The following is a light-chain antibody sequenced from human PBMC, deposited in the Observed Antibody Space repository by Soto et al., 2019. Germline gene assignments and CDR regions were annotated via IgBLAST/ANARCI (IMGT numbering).Light chain of an antibody. J-gene: IGLJ2*01. Sequence: QYALTQPASVSGSPGQSITISCTGTSSDVGGYNYVCWYQQHPGKAPKVMIYDVSNRPSGVSNRFSGSKSGNTASLTISGLQAEDEADYYCSSYTSSTTPLVFGGGTKLTVL. V-gene: IGLV2-14*01. CDR1: SSDVGGYNY. CDR3: SSYTSSTTPLV. CDR2: DVS.